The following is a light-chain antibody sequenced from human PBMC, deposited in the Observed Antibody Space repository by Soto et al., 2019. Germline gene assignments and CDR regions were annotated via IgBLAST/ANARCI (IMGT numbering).Light chain of an antibody. CDR2: GAS. CDR3: HQYGSSPT. V-gene: IGKV3-20*01. Sequence: EIVLTQSPATLSLSPGERATLSCRASQSVSSYLAWYQQKPGQPPRLLIYGASGRATGIPDRFSGSGSGTNFTLTISRLEPEDFAVYYCHQYGSSPTFGQGTRLEIK. J-gene: IGKJ5*01. CDR1: QSVSSY.